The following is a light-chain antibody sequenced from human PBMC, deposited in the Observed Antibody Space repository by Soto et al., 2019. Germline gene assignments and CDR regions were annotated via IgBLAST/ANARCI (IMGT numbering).Light chain of an antibody. V-gene: IGLV1-40*01. CDR3: QSYDRGLSASV. Sequence: QSVLTQPPSVSGAPGQRVTISCTGSSSNIGAGKYVHWYQQLPGRAPKLLIYGDTNRPSGVPDRFSASKSGTSASQAITGLQAEDEADYHCQSYDRGLSASVFGGGTKLTVL. J-gene: IGLJ3*02. CDR2: GDT. CDR1: SSNIGAGKY.